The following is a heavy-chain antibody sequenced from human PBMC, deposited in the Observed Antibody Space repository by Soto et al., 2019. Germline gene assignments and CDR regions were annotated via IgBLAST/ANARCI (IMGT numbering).Heavy chain of an antibody. CDR2: VYHSGNT. D-gene: IGHD2-8*01. CDR3: ARDLGLAVVAYAIKYYGLDV. CDR1: GNSISSGYY. J-gene: IGHJ6*02. Sequence: SETLSLTCSVSGNSISSGYYWGWIRQPPGKGLEWIGSVYHSGNTYYNPSLKSRVTISIDTSKNHFSLQLSSMTAADTAVYYCARDLGLAVVAYAIKYYGLDVWGQGTTVTVSS. V-gene: IGHV4-38-2*02.